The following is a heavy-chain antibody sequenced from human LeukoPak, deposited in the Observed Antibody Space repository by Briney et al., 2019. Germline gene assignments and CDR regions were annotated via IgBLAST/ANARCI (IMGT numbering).Heavy chain of an antibody. J-gene: IGHJ6*02. Sequence: GDSLKISGKGSGYSFTSYWIGGVRQMPGKGLEWMGFIYPGYSDTRYSPSFQSQVTISADKSISTAYMQSSSLKASDAAMYYCTRRKRRSSIAAAGFYYYYGMDVWGQGTTVTVSS. CDR3: TRRKRRSSIAAAGFYYYYGMDV. CDR1: GYSFTSYW. D-gene: IGHD6-13*01. V-gene: IGHV5-51*01. CDR2: IYPGYSDT.